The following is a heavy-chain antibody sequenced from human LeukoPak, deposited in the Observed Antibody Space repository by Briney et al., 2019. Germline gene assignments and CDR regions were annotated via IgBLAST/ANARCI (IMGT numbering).Heavy chain of an antibody. CDR1: GYTFTGYY. CDR2: INPNSGGT. D-gene: IGHD2-2*02. Sequence: ASVKVSCKASGYTFTGYYMHWVRQAPGQGLEWMGWINPNSGGTNYAQKFQGRVTMTRDTSISTAYMELSRLRSDDTAVYYCARDDLHLLYGFDPWGQGTLVTVSS. V-gene: IGHV1-2*02. J-gene: IGHJ5*02. CDR3: ARDDLHLLYGFDP.